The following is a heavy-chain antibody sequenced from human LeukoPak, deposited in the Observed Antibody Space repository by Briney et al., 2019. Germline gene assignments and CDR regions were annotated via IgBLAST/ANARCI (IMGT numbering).Heavy chain of an antibody. J-gene: IGHJ3*02. Sequence: SQTPSLTCDISGDSVSSNSAAWNWIRQSPSRGLEWLGRTYYRSKWYTQYAGSLRGRVTINPDTSKNQFSLQLNYVTPEDTAIYYCLRDSGLGNDAFDIWGHGTMVTVSS. D-gene: IGHD3-10*01. V-gene: IGHV6-1*01. CDR3: LRDSGLGNDAFDI. CDR1: GDSVSSNSAA. CDR2: TYYRSKWYT.